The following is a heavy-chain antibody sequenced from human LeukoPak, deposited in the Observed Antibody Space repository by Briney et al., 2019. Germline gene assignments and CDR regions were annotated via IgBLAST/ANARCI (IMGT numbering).Heavy chain of an antibody. D-gene: IGHD6-13*01. CDR3: ARKGYSDKKSFDY. V-gene: IGHV1-3*01. Sequence: GASVKVSCKASGYTFTSYAMHWVRQAPGQRLEWMGWINAGNGNTKYSQKFQGRVTITRDTSASTAYMELSSLRSEDTAVYHCARKGYSDKKSFDYWGQGTLVTVSS. CDR2: INAGNGNT. J-gene: IGHJ4*02. CDR1: GYTFTSYA.